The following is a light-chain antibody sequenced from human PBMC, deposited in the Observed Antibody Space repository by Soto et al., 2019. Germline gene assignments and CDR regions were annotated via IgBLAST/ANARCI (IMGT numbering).Light chain of an antibody. CDR1: SSDVGGYNY. V-gene: IGLV2-14*01. J-gene: IGLJ1*01. CDR2: DVS. CDR3: SSYTTSSTYV. Sequence: QSVLTQPASVSGSPGQSITISCIGTSSDVGGYNYVSWYQQHPGKVPKLMIYDVSNRPSGVSNCFSGSKSGNTASLTISGLQAEDEADYYCSSYTTSSTYVFGTGTKVTVL.